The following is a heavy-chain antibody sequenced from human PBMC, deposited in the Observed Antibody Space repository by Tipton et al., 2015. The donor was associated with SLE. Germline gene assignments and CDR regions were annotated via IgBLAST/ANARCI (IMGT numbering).Heavy chain of an antibody. V-gene: IGHV4-59*01. J-gene: IGHJ3*02. D-gene: IGHD6-13*01. Sequence: TLSLTCTVSGGSINSYYWSWIRQPPGKGLEWIGYIYYRGSTIYNPSLKSRVTISVDPSKNQFSLRLTSLTAADTAVYYCARVVYSFSDAFDIWGQGTLVTVSS. CDR1: GGSINSYY. CDR3: ARVVYSFSDAFDI. CDR2: IYYRGST.